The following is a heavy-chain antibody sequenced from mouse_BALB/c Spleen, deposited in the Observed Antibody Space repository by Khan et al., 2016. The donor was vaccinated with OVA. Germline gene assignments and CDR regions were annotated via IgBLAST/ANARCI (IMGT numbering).Heavy chain of an antibody. J-gene: IGHJ3*01. CDR1: GYTFSSYW. CDR3: ARGNYYGSSPWFGY. CDR2: ILPGSGRN. D-gene: IGHD1-1*01. V-gene: IGHV1-9*01. Sequence: QIQLVQSGAELMKPGASVKISCKATGYTFSSYWIEWVKQRPGHGLEWIGEILPGSGRNNYNEKFKGKATFTADTSSNTAYMQLSNLTSDDSAVYYCARGNYYGSSPWFGYWGQGTLVTVSA.